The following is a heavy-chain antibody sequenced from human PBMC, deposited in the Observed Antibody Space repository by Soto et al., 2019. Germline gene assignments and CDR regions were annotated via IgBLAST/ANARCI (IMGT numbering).Heavy chain of an antibody. J-gene: IGHJ6*02. CDR2: ISAYNGNT. Sequence: GASVKFSCKASGYTFTSYGISWVRQDPGQGLEWMGWISAYNGNTNYGQKLQGRVTMTTDTSTSTAYMELRSLRSDDTAVYYCAREGELRYFDWLLSTPPFYGMDVWGQGTTVTVSS. CDR1: GYTFTSYG. CDR3: AREGELRYFDWLLSTPPFYGMDV. D-gene: IGHD3-9*01. V-gene: IGHV1-18*01.